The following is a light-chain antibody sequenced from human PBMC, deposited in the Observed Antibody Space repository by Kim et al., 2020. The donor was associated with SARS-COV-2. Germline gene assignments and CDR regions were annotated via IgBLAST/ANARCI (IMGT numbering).Light chain of an antibody. J-gene: IGLJ2*01. CDR2: EVS. CDR1: SSDVGGYNY. V-gene: IGLV2-8*01. CDR3: SSYAGSNNVV. Sequence: GESVTISCTGTSSDVGGYNYVSWYQQYPGKAPKLMIYEVSKRPSGVPDRLSGSKSGNTASLTVSGLQAEDEADYYCSSYAGSNNVVFGGGTQLT.